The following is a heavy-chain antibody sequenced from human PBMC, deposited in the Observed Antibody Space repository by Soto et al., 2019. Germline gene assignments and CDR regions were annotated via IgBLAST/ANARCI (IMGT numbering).Heavy chain of an antibody. CDR2: ISHSGST. CDR3: AGGIIYHDSSAYFDS. V-gene: IGHV4-34*01. D-gene: IGHD3-22*01. CDR1: GGPFSGYY. J-gene: IGHJ4*02. Sequence: ETLSLTCAAYGGPFSGYYWSWIRQSPGTGLEWIGEISHSGSTNYNPSLKSRVTISVDTSKNQFSLKLTSVIAADTAVYYCAGGIIYHDSSAYFDSWGQGTLVTVSS.